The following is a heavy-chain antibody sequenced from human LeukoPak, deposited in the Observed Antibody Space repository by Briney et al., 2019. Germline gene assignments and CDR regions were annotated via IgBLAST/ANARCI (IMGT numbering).Heavy chain of an antibody. V-gene: IGHV3-30*02. CDR2: IQYDGSHK. CDR3: AKDLTL. J-gene: IGHJ3*01. CDR1: GFTFSIYD. Sequence: PGGSLRLSFAASGFTFSIYDMHWVRQAPGKGLEWVSFIQYDGSHKNYVDSVKGRFTISRDNSRNTLYLQMLSLRAEDTAVYFCAKDLTLWGQGTVVTVSS. D-gene: IGHD4/OR15-4a*01.